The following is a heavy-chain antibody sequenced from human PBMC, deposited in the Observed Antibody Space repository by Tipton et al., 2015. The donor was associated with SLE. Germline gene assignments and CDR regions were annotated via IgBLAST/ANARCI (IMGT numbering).Heavy chain of an antibody. CDR3: ATSGSYSPFDY. V-gene: IGHV3-72*01. CDR1: GFTFSDHY. J-gene: IGHJ4*02. D-gene: IGHD1-26*01. Sequence: SLRLSCAASGFTFSDHYMDWVRPAPGKGLEWVGRTRNKANSYTTEYAASVKGRFSISRDDSKNSLYLQMNSLKTEDTAVYYCATSGSYSPFDYWGQGTLVTVSS. CDR2: TRNKANSYTT.